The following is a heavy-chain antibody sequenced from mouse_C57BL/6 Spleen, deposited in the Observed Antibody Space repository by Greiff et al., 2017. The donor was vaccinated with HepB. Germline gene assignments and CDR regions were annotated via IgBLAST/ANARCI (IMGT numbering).Heavy chain of an antibody. CDR1: GYTFTSYW. CDR2: IDTNSGGN. J-gene: IGHJ4*01. CDR3: ARASGYGDYAMDY. D-gene: IGHD1-2*01. V-gene: IGHV1-62-3*01. Sequence: QVQLKQSGAELVKPGASVKLSCKASGYTFTSYWMHWVKQRPGRGLEWIGRIDTNSGGNKYNEKLKSKATLTVDKHTSTAYMQRSSLTSEDSAVYCCARASGYGDYAMDYWGQGTSVTVSS.